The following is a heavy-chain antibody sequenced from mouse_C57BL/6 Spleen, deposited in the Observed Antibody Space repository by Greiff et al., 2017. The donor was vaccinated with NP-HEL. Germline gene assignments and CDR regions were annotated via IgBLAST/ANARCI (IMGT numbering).Heavy chain of an antibody. CDR1: GYTFTSYW. V-gene: IGHV1-64*01. D-gene: IGHD2-3*01. CDR3: ARDDDGYYWAY. Sequence: QVQLKESGAELVKPGASVKLSCKASGYTFTSYWMHWVKQRPGQGLEWIGMIHPNSGSTNYNEKFKSKATLTVDKSSSTAYMQLSSLTSEDSAVYYCARDDDGYYWAYWGQGTLVTVSA. CDR2: IHPNSGST. J-gene: IGHJ3*01.